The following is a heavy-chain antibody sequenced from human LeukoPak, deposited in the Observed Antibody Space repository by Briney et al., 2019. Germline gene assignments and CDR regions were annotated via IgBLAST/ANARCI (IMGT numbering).Heavy chain of an antibody. CDR2: INSDGTST. Sequence: PGGSLRLSCAASRFTFGRYYMHWVRPVPGKGLMWVSRINSDGTSTSYADSVKGRFTISRDNAKNTVYLQMNSLRADDTAVYFCARDFSGAIDYWGQGTQVTVS. CDR3: ARDFSGAIDY. D-gene: IGHD3-10*01. V-gene: IGHV3-74*01. CDR1: RFTFGRYY. J-gene: IGHJ4*02.